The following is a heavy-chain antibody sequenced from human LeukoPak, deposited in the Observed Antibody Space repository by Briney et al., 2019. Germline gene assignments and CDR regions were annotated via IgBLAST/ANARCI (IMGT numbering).Heavy chain of an antibody. CDR2: IIPISGSA. CDR3: ATTMGYLDYCSGGTCYSMLD. Sequence: SVKVSCKASGGTFSTYAISWVRQAPGQGLEWMGRIIPISGSAKYTQKFQGRVTITTDESTNTAYMELRSLRSEDTAVYYCATTMGYLDYCSGGTCYSMLDWGQGTLVTVFS. J-gene: IGHJ4*02. D-gene: IGHD2-15*01. V-gene: IGHV1-69*05. CDR1: GGTFSTYA.